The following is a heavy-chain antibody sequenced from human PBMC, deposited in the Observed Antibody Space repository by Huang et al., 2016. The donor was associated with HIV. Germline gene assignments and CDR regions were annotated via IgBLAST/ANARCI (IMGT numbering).Heavy chain of an antibody. J-gene: IGHJ3*01. V-gene: IGHV4-39*01. Sequence: QTRLQESGPGLVKPSETLSLTCTVSGGSISSRTYYWAGIRQPPGKGLEWIGNFYYSGNNYYSPSLSGRITMSLVTSKNQFSLGLTSVTAADTAVYYCARGGSHFAGWDGFPVHPLDLWGRGTMVTVSS. CDR1: GGSISSRTYY. CDR2: FYYSGNN. CDR3: ARGGSHFAGWDGFPVHPLDL. D-gene: IGHD3-10*01.